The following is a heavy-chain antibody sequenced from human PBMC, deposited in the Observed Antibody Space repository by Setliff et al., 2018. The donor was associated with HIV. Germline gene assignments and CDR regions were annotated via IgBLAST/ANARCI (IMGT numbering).Heavy chain of an antibody. CDR1: GFTFDDYG. Sequence: GGSLRLSCTASGFTFDDYGMNWVRQAPGKGLEWVSYISSSGSTIYYADSVKGRFTISRDNAKNSLYLQMNSLRAEDTAVYYCAREATPRHSSGWVYFDYWGQGMMVTVSS. J-gene: IGHJ4*02. D-gene: IGHD6-19*01. V-gene: IGHV3-48*03. CDR3: AREATPRHSSGWVYFDY. CDR2: ISSSGSTI.